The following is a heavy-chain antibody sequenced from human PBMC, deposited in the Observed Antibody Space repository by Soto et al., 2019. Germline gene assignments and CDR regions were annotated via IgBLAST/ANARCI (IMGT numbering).Heavy chain of an antibody. J-gene: IGHJ6*02. Sequence: QVQLVQSGAEVKKPGASVKVSCKASGFTFSAYYIYWVRQAPGQGLEWSGGVNPNSGGTNNAQTFQGRVTITRDTSTSTVYMELSALISDDTAVYYCARSLLDEYSSSWRSAYYGMDVWGQGTTVTVSS. D-gene: IGHD6-13*01. CDR2: VNPNSGGT. CDR1: GFTFSAYY. CDR3: ARSLLDEYSSSWRSAYYGMDV. V-gene: IGHV1-2*02.